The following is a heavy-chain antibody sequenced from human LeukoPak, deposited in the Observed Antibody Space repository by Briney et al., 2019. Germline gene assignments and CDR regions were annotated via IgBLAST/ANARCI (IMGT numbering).Heavy chain of an antibody. CDR3: ARAGDYDFWSGEDAFDI. V-gene: IGHV3-21*01. J-gene: IGHJ3*02. D-gene: IGHD3-3*01. Sequence: PGGSLRLSCAASGFTFSSYGMHWVRQAPGKGLEWVSSISSSSSYIYYADSVKGRFTISRDNAKNSLYLQMNSLRAEDTAVYYCARAGDYDFWSGEDAFDIWGQGTMVTVSS. CDR1: GFTFSSYG. CDR2: ISSSSSYI.